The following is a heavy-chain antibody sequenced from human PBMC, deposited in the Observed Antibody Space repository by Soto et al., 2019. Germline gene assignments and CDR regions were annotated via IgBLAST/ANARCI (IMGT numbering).Heavy chain of an antibody. V-gene: IGHV4-61*08. CDR3: ARDAYYYGMDV. CDR2: IYYSGST. CDR1: GGSIDSGDYY. Sequence: SETLSLTCTVSGGSIDSGDYYWSWIRQPPGKGLEWIGYIYYSGSTNYNPSLKSRVTISVDTSKNQFSLKLSSVTAADTAVYYCARDAYYYGMDVWGQGTTVTVSS. J-gene: IGHJ6*02.